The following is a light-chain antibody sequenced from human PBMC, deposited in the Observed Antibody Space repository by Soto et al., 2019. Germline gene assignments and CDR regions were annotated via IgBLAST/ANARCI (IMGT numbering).Light chain of an antibody. V-gene: IGKV1-5*01. J-gene: IGKJ5*01. CDR1: QSISNW. Sequence: DIQMTQSPSTLPASVGDSVTITCPASQSISNWLAWYQLKPGTAPNVLIYHASNLPSGVPSRFSGRGSGTEVTLTISSLQPDDFATYYCQQYNSYPLTFGQGTRLENK. CDR2: HAS. CDR3: QQYNSYPLT.